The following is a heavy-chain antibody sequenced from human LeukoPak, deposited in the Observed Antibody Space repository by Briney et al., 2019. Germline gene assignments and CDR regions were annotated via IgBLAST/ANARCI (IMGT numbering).Heavy chain of an antibody. V-gene: IGHV1-46*01. CDR2: INPRTGST. CDR1: GYTFTGYY. CDR3: ARGVHVRVYDSNPHYGHY. J-gene: IGHJ4*02. Sequence: ASVKVSCKASGYTFTGYYMHWVRQAPGQGLEWMGIINPRTGSTSYSQKFQGRVTMTRDMSTSTVYMELSSLRSEDTALYYCARGVHVRVYDSNPHYGHYWGQGTLVTVSS. D-gene: IGHD3-22*01.